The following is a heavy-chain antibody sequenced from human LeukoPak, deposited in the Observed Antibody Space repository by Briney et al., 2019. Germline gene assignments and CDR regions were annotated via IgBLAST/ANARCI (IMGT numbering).Heavy chain of an antibody. CDR1: GYTFTSYD. J-gene: IGHJ6*03. Sequence: ASVKVSCKASGYTFTSYDINWVRQATGQGLEWMGWMNPNSGNTGYAQKFQGRVTMTRNTSISTAYMELSSLRSEDTAVYYCARESPYIAAAGTVYYYYMDVWGKGTTITVSS. CDR2: MNPNSGNT. CDR3: ARESPYIAAAGTVYYYYMDV. V-gene: IGHV1-8*01. D-gene: IGHD6-13*01.